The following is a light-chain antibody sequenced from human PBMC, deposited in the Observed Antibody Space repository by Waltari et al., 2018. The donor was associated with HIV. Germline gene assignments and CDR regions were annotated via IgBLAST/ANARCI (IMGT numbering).Light chain of an antibody. J-gene: IGKJ2*01. Sequence: DIRMAQSPSSLSASVGDRILISCRARQDISTDLNWYQKRPGKAPKLLIYGASQLQGGVPPRFSGSGSGTAFTLAINGLQFEDFATYFCQQSYNAPYTFGQGT. V-gene: IGKV1-39*01. CDR3: QQSYNAPYT. CDR1: QDISTD. CDR2: GAS.